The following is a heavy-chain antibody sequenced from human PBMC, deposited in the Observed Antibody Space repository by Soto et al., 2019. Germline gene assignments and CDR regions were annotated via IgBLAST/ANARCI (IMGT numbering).Heavy chain of an antibody. D-gene: IGHD2-21*01. CDR1: GFTFINYA. Sequence: EVQLLESGGDSVQPGGSVRLSCAGSGFTFINYAMNWVRQDPGKGLEWVSTISGGGDATCFADSVRGRFTFSRDNSKNTVTLQMNSLGVDDTAVYYCARKVVGSTSRPDYWYFDLWGRGTLVTVSS. V-gene: IGHV3-23*01. CDR2: ISGGGDAT. CDR3: ARKVVGSTSRPDYWYFDL. J-gene: IGHJ2*01.